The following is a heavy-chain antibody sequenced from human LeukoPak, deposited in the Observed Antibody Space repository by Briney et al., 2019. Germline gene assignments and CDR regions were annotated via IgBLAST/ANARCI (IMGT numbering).Heavy chain of an antibody. CDR3: ATLPRGDSSGVSDY. V-gene: IGHV1-69*05. Sequence: VASVKVSCKASGGTFSSYAISWVRQAPGQGLEWMGGIIPIFGTANYAQKFQGRATITTDESTSTAYMELSSLRSEDTAVYYCATLPRGDSSGVSDYWGQGTLVTVSS. CDR2: IIPIFGTA. D-gene: IGHD6-19*01. CDR1: GGTFSSYA. J-gene: IGHJ4*02.